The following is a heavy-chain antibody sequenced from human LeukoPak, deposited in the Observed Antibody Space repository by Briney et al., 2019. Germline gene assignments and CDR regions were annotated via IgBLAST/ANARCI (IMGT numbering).Heavy chain of an antibody. J-gene: IGHJ1*01. Sequence: SVKVSCKASGYTFTSYGISWVRQAPGQGLEWMGGIIPIFGTANYAQKFQGRVTITADESTSTAYMELSSLRSEDTAVYYCARGASIVPAAIGYFQHWGQGTLVTVSS. CDR3: ARGASIVPAAIGYFQH. D-gene: IGHD2-2*02. V-gene: IGHV1-69*13. CDR1: GYTFTSYG. CDR2: IIPIFGTA.